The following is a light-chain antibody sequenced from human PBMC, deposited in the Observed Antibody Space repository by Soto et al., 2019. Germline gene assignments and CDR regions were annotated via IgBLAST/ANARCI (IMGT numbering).Light chain of an antibody. CDR1: QGIRSA. CDR3: QQLYVAPLT. Sequence: AIELTQSPPSLSASVGDRVTITCRASQGIRSALAWYQQKPGEPPSRLIYDASSLQSGVPPGYTGSGSGTHFSLHIPTRQPEYFAIYYCQQLYVAPLTFGGGTRVEIK. V-gene: IGKV1-13*02. CDR2: DAS. J-gene: IGKJ4*01.